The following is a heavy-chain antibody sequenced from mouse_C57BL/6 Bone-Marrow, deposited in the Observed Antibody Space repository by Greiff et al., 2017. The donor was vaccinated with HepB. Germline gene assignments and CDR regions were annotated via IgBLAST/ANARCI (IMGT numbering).Heavy chain of an antibody. Sequence: EVKLVESGGGLVQPKGSLKLSCAASGFSFNTYAMNWVRQAPGKGLEWVARIRSNSNNYATYYADSVKDRFTISRDDSESMLYLQMNNLKTEDTAMYYCVRQGGAWFAYWGQGTLVTVSA. CDR2: IRSNSNNYAT. J-gene: IGHJ3*01. CDR3: VRQGGAWFAY. D-gene: IGHD1-1*02. CDR1: GFSFNTYA. V-gene: IGHV10-1*01.